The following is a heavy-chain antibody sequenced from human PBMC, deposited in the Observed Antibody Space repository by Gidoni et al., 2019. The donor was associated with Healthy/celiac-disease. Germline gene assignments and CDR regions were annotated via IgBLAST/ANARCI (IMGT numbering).Heavy chain of an antibody. Sequence: EVQLVESGGGLVQPGGSLRLSCAASGFTFSSYSMNWVRQAPGKGLEWVSYISSSSSTIYYADSVKGRFTISRDNAKNSLYLQMNSLRAEDTAVYYCARDRRPGTLYYYYGMDVWGQGTTVTVSS. V-gene: IGHV3-48*01. CDR1: GFTFSSYS. CDR2: ISSSSSTI. J-gene: IGHJ6*02. CDR3: ARDRRPGTLYYYYGMDV. D-gene: IGHD1-1*01.